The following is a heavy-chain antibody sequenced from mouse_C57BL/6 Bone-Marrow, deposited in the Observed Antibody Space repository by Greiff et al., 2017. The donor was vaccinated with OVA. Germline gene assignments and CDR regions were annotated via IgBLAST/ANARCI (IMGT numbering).Heavy chain of an antibody. CDR3: TRDRGSSLYWYFDV. CDR2: ISSGGDYI. V-gene: IGHV5-9-1*02. J-gene: IGHJ1*03. CDR1: GFTFSSYA. D-gene: IGHD1-1*01. Sequence: EVHLVESGEGLVKPGGSLKLSCAASGFTFSSYAMSWVRQTPEKRLEWVAYISSGGDYIYYADTVKGRFTISRDNARNTLYLQMSSLKSEDTAMYYCTRDRGSSLYWYFDVWGTGTTVTVSS.